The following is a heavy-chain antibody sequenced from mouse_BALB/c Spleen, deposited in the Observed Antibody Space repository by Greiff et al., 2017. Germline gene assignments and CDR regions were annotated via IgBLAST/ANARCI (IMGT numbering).Heavy chain of an antibody. Sequence: QVQLPQSGPTLVQPSQSLSITCTVSGFSLPCYGVHWVRQSPGTGLEWLGVIWSGGSTDYNAAFMSRLSITKDNSKSQVFFKMNSLQADDTAMYYGGMAYDRYEAWFADGGEGTLVTVSA. V-gene: IGHV2-5-1*01. CDR1: GFSLPCYG. J-gene: IGHJ3*01. D-gene: IGHD2-14*01. CDR2: IWSGGST. CDR3: GMAYDRYEAWFAD.